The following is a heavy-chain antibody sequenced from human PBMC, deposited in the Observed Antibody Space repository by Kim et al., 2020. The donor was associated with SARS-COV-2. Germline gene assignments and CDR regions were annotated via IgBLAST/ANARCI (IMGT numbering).Heavy chain of an antibody. CDR3: ARDRVYCSGGSCYSIFDY. V-gene: IGHV3-7*03. J-gene: IGHJ4*02. D-gene: IGHD2-15*01. CDR2: LKEDGSEK. Sequence: GGSLRLSCAASGVSFNNYWMGWVRQAPGKGLEWVPHLKEDGSEKYHVDSVEGRYTHHRDNAKNSLYLQMNSQRAEDTAMYYCARDRVYCSGGSCYSIFDYWGQSTRDTVSS. CDR1: GVSFNNYW.